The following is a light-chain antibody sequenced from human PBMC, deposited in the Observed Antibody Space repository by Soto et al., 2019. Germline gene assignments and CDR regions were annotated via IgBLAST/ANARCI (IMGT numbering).Light chain of an antibody. CDR1: QGISSY. CDR2: AAS. V-gene: IGKV1-9*01. Sequence: DIQMTQSPSSLSASVGDRVTITCRASQGISSYLAWYQQKPGKAPKLLIYAASTLQSGVPSRFSGSGYGTEFTLTISGLQPEDSATYYCQQYERYSTFGQGTKVDI. J-gene: IGKJ1*01. CDR3: QQYERYST.